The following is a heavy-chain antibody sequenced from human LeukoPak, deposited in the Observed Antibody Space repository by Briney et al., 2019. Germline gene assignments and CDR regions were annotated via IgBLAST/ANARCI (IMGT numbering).Heavy chain of an antibody. V-gene: IGHV3-7*01. J-gene: IGHJ5*02. CDR3: ARDYGDYMFDP. CDR1: GFTFSRYW. CDR2: IKQDGGEK. Sequence: GGSLTLSCAASGFTFSRYWMSWVRQAPGKGLEWVANIKQDGGEKYFVDSVKGRFTISRDNAKHSLYLQMNSLRAEDTAVYYCARDYGDYMFDPWGQGTLVTVSS. D-gene: IGHD4-17*01.